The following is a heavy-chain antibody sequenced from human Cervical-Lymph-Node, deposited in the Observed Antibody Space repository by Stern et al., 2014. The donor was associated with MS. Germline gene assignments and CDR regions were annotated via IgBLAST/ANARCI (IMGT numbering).Heavy chain of an antibody. V-gene: IGHV5-51*01. CDR1: GFNFAIHW. Sequence: EVQLLESGAEVRRPGESLKISCEGSGFNFAIHWISWVRQMPGEGLEWVGVIYPDDSDTRYSPSFQGQVTISADKSISTAYLQWNSLKASDTATYYCARPALSLYGMDVWGQGTTVIVSS. J-gene: IGHJ6*02. CDR2: IYPDDSDT. CDR3: ARPALSLYGMDV.